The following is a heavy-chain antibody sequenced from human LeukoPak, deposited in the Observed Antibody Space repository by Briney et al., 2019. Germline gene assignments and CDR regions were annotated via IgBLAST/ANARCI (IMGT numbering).Heavy chain of an antibody. CDR2: IHTSGST. Sequence: SETLSLTCAVSGGSISRCYWNWIRQPAGKGLEWIGRIHTSGSTNYNPSLKSRVTMSVDTFKNQFSLRLNSVTAADTAVYFCARSTRVGATTHRSDYFDYWGQGTLVTVSS. J-gene: IGHJ4*02. D-gene: IGHD1-26*01. CDR3: ARSTRVGATTHRSDYFDY. V-gene: IGHV4-4*07. CDR1: GGSISRCY.